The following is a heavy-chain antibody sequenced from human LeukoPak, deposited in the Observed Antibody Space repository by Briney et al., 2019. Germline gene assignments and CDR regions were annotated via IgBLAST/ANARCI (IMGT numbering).Heavy chain of an antibody. V-gene: IGHV3-53*01. CDR3: AREFGYYRYFDY. D-gene: IGHD1-26*01. Sequence: PGGSLRLSCAASGFTFSSNYMSWVRQAPGKGLEWVSVIYSGGSTYYADSVKGRFTISRDNSKNTLYLQMNSLRAEDTAVYYCAREFGYYRYFDYWGQGTLVTVSS. CDR2: IYSGGST. J-gene: IGHJ4*02. CDR1: GFTFSSNY.